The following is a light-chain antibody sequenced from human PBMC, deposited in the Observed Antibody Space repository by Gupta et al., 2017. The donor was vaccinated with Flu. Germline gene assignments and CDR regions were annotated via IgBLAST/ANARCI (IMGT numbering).Light chain of an antibody. V-gene: IGKV3-11*01. CDR2: DVS. CDR3: RQLCNWRRT. J-gene: IGKJ1*01. Sequence: EIVFTQSPATLSLSPGERATLSCRARQSVRSYLAWYQQKPGQVPRVLIYDVSNRATGIPARFSASEHGTDFTLTISGLKLKNFAVHYSRQLCNWRRTFGQGTKLEIK. CDR1: QSVRSY.